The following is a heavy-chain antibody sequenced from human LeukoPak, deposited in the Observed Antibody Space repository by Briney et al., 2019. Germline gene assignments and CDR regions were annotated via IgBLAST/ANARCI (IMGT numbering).Heavy chain of an antibody. J-gene: IGHJ4*02. CDR2: INHGGST. CDR3: ARGRYCSSTSCYRRYFDY. V-gene: IGHV4-34*01. Sequence: SETLSLTCAVYGGSFSGYYWSWIRQPPGKGLEWIWEINHGGSTNYNPSLKSRVTISVDTSKNQFTLKLSSVTAADTAAYYCARGRYCSSTSCYRRYFDYWGQGTLVTVSS. D-gene: IGHD2-2*02. CDR1: GGSFSGYY.